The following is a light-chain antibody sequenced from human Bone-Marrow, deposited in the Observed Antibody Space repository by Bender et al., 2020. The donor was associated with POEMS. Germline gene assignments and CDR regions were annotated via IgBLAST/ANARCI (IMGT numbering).Light chain of an antibody. CDR3: SSWDDSLSGWV. V-gene: IGLV2-11*01. CDR1: SSDVGAYEF. CDR2: YVN. Sequence: QSALTQPASVSGSPGQSITIPCTGTSSDVGAYEFVSWYQQHTGKAPKVIILYVNQRPSGVPARFSGSKSGTSASLAISDIQSEDEGDYYCSSWDDSLSGWVFGGGTKLTVL. J-gene: IGLJ3*02.